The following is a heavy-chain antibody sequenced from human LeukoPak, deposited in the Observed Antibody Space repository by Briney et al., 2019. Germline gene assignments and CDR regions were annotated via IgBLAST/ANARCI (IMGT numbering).Heavy chain of an antibody. CDR3: ARAYCSGGSCYPADY. J-gene: IGHJ4*02. Sequence: SETLSLTCTVSGGSISSYYWSWIRQPPGKGLEWIGYIYYSGSTNYNPSLKSRVTISVDTSKNQFSLKLSSVTAADTAVYYCARAYCSGGSCYPADYWGQGTLVTVSS. CDR2: IYYSGST. V-gene: IGHV4-59*12. D-gene: IGHD2-15*01. CDR1: GGSISSYY.